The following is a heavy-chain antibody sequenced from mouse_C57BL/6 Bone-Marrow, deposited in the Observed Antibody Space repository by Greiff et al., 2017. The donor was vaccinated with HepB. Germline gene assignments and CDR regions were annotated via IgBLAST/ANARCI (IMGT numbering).Heavy chain of an antibody. V-gene: IGHV14-1*01. J-gene: IGHJ3*01. CDR3: TTYPRQLRLRFAY. CDR1: GFNIKDYY. Sequence: EVKLVESGAELVRPGASVKLSCTASGFNIKDYYMHWVKQRPEQGLEWIGRIDPEDGDTEYAPKFQGKATMTADTSSNTAYLQLSSLTSEDTAVYYCTTYPRQLRLRFAYWGQGTLVTVSA. D-gene: IGHD3-2*02. CDR2: IDPEDGDT.